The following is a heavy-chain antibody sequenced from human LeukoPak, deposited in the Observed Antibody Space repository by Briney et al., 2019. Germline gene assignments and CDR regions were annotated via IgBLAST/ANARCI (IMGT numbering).Heavy chain of an antibody. J-gene: IGHJ3*02. V-gene: IGHV4-59*01. CDR1: GVFINNYY. D-gene: IGHD5-12*01. CDR2: VYNSGST. Sequence: PSETLSLTCSVSGVFINNYYWSWIRGPPGRGLEWIGYVYNSGSTNYNPSLKSRVTISVDTSKNQFSLKLSSVTAADTAVYYCARSRGYSGYAYDAFDIWGQGTMVTVSS. CDR3: ARSRGYSGYAYDAFDI.